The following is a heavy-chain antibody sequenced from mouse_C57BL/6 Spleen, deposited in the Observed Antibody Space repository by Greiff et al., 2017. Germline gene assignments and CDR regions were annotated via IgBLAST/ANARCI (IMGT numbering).Heavy chain of an antibody. CDR2: LYPRDGST. V-gene: IGHV1-85*01. CDR3: ARSLDSTGYGAY. CDR1: GYTFTSSD. Sequence: QVKLQQSGPELVKPGASVKLSCKASGYTFTSSDINWVKQRPGQGLEWIGWLYPRDGSTKYNEKFKGKATLTVDTSSSTAYMELHSLTSEDSAVYFCARSLDSTGYGAYWGKGTLVTVSA. D-gene: IGHD3-2*02. J-gene: IGHJ3*01.